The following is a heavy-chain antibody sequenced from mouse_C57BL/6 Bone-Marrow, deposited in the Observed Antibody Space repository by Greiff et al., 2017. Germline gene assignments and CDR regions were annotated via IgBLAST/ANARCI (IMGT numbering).Heavy chain of an antibody. CDR1: GFTFTDYY. CDR3: ARSYSNYVLFDD. Sequence: EVQLVESGGGLVQPGGSLSLSCAASGFTFTDYYMSWVRQPPGKALEWLGFIRNKANGYTTEYSASVKGRFTISRDNSQSILYLQMNALRAEDSATYYCARSYSNYVLFDDWGQGTTLTVSS. CDR2: IRNKANGYTT. V-gene: IGHV7-3*01. D-gene: IGHD2-5*01. J-gene: IGHJ2*01.